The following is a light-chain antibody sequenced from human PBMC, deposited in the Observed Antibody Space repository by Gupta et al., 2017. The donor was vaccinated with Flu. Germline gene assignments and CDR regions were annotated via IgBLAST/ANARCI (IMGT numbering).Light chain of an antibody. Sequence: TSNIVRKTVTWYQQLPRPAPEHLMYSNNQWPSGVPDRCSGSKSDTSASLASSGLQSEDEADYYCVAWDDSLNGPVFGGGTKLTVL. CDR3: VAWDDSLNGPV. V-gene: IGLV1-44*01. CDR1: TSNIVRKT. CDR2: SNN. J-gene: IGLJ2*01.